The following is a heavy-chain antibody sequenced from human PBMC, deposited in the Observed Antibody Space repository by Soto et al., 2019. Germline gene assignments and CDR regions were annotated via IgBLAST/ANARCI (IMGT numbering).Heavy chain of an antibody. CDR2: ISSSSSTI. CDR3: ARDREQQLVLGWFDP. D-gene: IGHD6-13*01. V-gene: IGHV3-48*01. J-gene: IGHJ5*02. CDR1: GFTFSSYS. Sequence: GGSLRLSCAASGFTFSSYSMNWVRQAPGKGLEWVSYISSSSSTIYYADSVKGRFTISRDNAKNSLYLQMNSLRAEDTAVYYCARDREQQLVLGWFDPWGQGTLVTVS.